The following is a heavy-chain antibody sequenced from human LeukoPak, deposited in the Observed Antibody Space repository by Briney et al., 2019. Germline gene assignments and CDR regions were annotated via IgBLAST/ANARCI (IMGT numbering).Heavy chain of an antibody. CDR1: GFTFSTAW. Sequence: PGGSLRLSCAASGFTFSTAWMHWVRQAPGKGLVWVSRIYSDGSDKTYADSVRGRFTVSRDNAKNTVYLQMNSLRAEDTAVYYCAKVGLSRNIVAFDYWGQGTLVAVSS. V-gene: IGHV3-74*01. CDR3: AKVGLSRNIVAFDY. J-gene: IGHJ4*02. CDR2: IYSDGSDK. D-gene: IGHD5-12*01.